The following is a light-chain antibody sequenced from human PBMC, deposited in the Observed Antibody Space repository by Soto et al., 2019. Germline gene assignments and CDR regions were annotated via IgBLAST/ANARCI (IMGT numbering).Light chain of an antibody. CDR2: WAS. CDR3: QQYFGTPT. V-gene: IGKV4-1*01. CDR1: QSVLNSSNNKNY. J-gene: IGKJ1*01. Sequence: IVMTQSSDSLAVSLGERATINCKSSQSVLNSSNNKNYLAWYQQRPGQPPRLLIYWASTRESGVPDRFAGSGSGTEFPRTISSLQAEDVAVYFCQQYFGTPTFGRGTKVEIK.